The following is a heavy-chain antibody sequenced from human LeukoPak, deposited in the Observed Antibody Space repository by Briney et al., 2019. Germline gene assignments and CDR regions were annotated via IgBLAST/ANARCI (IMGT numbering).Heavy chain of an antibody. J-gene: IGHJ4*02. D-gene: IGHD3-22*01. CDR3: AKESGDDSSGYYEVFAY. CDR1: GFTFTVYA. Sequence: GGSLRLSCTASGFTFTVYAMSWVRHAPGKGLEWVSVISGTGGSTNHAESVKGRVTISRDNSKNTLYLQMNSLRAEETAVYYCAKESGDDSSGYYEVFAYWGEGTLVTVSS. CDR2: ISGTGGST. V-gene: IGHV3-23*01.